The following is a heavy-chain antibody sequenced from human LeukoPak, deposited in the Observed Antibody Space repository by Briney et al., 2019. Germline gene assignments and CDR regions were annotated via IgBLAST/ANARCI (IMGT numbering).Heavy chain of an antibody. CDR1: GFTFNNYD. V-gene: IGHV3-23*01. J-gene: IGHJ6*03. Sequence: GGSLRLSCAASGFTFNNYDMTWVRQPPGKGLEWVSAISGSGINTYYADSVKGRFTISRDNSKNTLYLQMNSLRAEDTAVYYCAKDSSGWSHIYMDVWGKGTTVTVSS. D-gene: IGHD6-19*01. CDR3: AKDSSGWSHIYMDV. CDR2: ISGSGINT.